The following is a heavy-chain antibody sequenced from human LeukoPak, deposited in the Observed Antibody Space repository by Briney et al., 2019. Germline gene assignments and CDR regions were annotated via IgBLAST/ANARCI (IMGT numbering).Heavy chain of an antibody. CDR3: ARQGGSSGWYAGPSNWFDP. Sequence: LGESLKISCKGSGYSFTSYWIGWVRQMPGKGLEWMGIIYPGDSDTRYSPSFQGQVTISADKSISTAYLQWSSLKASVTAMYYCARQGGSSGWYAGPSNWFDPWGQGTLVTVSS. D-gene: IGHD6-19*01. CDR2: IYPGDSDT. V-gene: IGHV5-51*01. CDR1: GYSFTSYW. J-gene: IGHJ5*02.